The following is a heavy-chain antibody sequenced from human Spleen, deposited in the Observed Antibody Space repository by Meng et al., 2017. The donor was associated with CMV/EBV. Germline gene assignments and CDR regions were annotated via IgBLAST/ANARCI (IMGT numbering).Heavy chain of an antibody. J-gene: IGHJ4*02. D-gene: IGHD2-15*01. V-gene: IGHV3-64*01. CDR2: ISSIGDYT. CDR1: GFIFSSYT. Sequence: SGFIFSSYTIHWVRQAPGKGLEDVSSISSIGDYTYYANSVKGRFTISRDNSKNTLYLQMGSLRPEDMAVYYCAREYCSGGSCTSDYWGQGTVVTVSS. CDR3: AREYCSGGSCTSDY.